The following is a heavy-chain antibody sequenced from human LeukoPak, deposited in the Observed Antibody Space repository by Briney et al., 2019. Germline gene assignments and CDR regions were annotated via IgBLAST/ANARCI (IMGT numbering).Heavy chain of an antibody. CDR3: ARTITGSSAPWGY. V-gene: IGHV5-51*01. J-gene: IGHJ4*02. CDR2: IYPGDSDT. D-gene: IGHD5-12*01. CDR1: GYSFTSYW. Sequence: GESLKISCKGSGYSFTSYWIGWLRQMPGKGLGWMGIIYPGDSDTRYSPSFQGQVTISADKSISTAYLQWSSLKASDTAMYYCARTITGSSAPWGYWGQGTLVTVSS.